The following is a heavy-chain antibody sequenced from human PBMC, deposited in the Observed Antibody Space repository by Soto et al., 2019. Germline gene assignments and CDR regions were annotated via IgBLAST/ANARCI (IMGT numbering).Heavy chain of an antibody. Sequence: GGSLRLSCAASGFTFSSYGMHWVRQAPGKGLEWVAVISYDGSNKYYADSVKGRFTISRDNSKNTLYLQMNSLRAEDTAVYYCAKDLYYYGSGSYYGSDAFDIWGQGTMVTVSS. D-gene: IGHD3-10*01. CDR3: AKDLYYYGSGSYYGSDAFDI. J-gene: IGHJ3*02. CDR1: GFTFSSYG. CDR2: ISYDGSNK. V-gene: IGHV3-30*18.